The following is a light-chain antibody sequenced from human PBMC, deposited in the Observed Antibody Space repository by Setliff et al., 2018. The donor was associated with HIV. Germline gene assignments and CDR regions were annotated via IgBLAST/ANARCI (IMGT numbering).Light chain of an antibody. CDR1: SSDIGAYNY. CDR3: SSYTSSFTRV. V-gene: IGLV2-14*01. J-gene: IGLJ1*01. CDR2: DVR. Sequence: QSALAQPASVSGSPGQSITISCTGTSSDIGAYNYVSWYQQHPGKVPKVIIYDVRKRPSGVSNRFSGSKSGNTASLTISGLQAEDEADYYCSSYTSSFTRVFGTGTKVTVL.